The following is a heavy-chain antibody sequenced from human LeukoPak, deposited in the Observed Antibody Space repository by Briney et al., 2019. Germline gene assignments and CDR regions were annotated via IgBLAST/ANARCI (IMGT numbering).Heavy chain of an antibody. D-gene: IGHD6-19*01. CDR3: ARGDSGWYLGLGFDY. J-gene: IGHJ4*02. CDR1: GGSISSYY. Sequence: SETLSLTCTVSGGSISSYYWSWIRQPPGKGLEWIGYIYYSGSTYYNPSLKGRVTISVDTSKNQVSLKLRSVTAADTAVYYCARGDSGWYLGLGFDYWGQGTLVTVSS. V-gene: IGHV4-59*08. CDR2: IYYSGST.